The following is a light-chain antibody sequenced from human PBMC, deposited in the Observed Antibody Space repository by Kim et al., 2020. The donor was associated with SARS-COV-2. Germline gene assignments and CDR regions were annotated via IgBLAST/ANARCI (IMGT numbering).Light chain of an antibody. CDR1: SLRNYY. CDR3: QSRDSGGNVV. Sequence: SSELTQDPAVSVALGQTVRITCQGDSLRNYYATWYQQKPRQAPVLVIYGRDNRPSGIPDRFSGSASGNTASLTISGAQAEDEAEFYCQSRDSGGNVVFGGGNQLTVL. CDR2: GRD. J-gene: IGLJ2*01. V-gene: IGLV3-19*01.